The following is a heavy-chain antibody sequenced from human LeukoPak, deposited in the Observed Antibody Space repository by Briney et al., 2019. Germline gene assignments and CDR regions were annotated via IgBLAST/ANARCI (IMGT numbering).Heavy chain of an antibody. CDR2: IYYSGST. Sequence: SETLSLTCTVSGGSISSSSYYWGWIRQPPGKGLEWIGSIYYSGSTYYNPSLKSQVTISVDTSKNQFSLKLSSVTAADTAVYYCARHLVRSDAFDIWGQGTMVTVSS. CDR3: ARHLVRSDAFDI. V-gene: IGHV4-39*01. CDR1: GGSISSSSYY. J-gene: IGHJ3*02. D-gene: IGHD6-13*01.